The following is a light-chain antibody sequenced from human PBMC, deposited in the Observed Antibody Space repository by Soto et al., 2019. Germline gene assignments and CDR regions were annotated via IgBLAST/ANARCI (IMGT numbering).Light chain of an antibody. V-gene: IGLV1-40*01. J-gene: IGLJ1*01. CDR3: QFDDSFITGYG. CDR2: CNN. CDR1: SFNLGAPSD. Sequence: SVLTQPPSVSGAPGQTVIITCSGSSFNLGAPSDVNWFRQLPGTVPRLLIYCNNTRPSGVPDRFSGSKSGTSASLAITGLPADDVAEYSFQFDDSFITGYGFG.